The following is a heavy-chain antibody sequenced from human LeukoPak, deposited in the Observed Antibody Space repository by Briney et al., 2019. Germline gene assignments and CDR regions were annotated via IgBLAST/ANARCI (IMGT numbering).Heavy chain of an antibody. Sequence: GESLKISCKGSGYSFTSYWIGWVRQMPGKGLEWMGIIYPGDSDTRYSPSFQGQVTISADKSISTAYLQWSSLKASDTAMYYCARQEDWLLPQYYFDYWGQGTLVTVSS. CDR3: ARQEDWLLPQYYFDY. V-gene: IGHV5-51*01. J-gene: IGHJ4*02. CDR2: IYPGDSDT. CDR1: GYSFTSYW. D-gene: IGHD3-9*01.